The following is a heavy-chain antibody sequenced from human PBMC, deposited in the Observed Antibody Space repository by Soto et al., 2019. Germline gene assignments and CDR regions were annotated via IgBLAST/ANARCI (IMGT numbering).Heavy chain of an antibody. D-gene: IGHD2-2*01. J-gene: IGHJ4*02. CDR1: GFSLSTRDVG. V-gene: IGHV2-5*02. CDR3: AHWRGGVASF. Sequence: QITLNESGPTLVKPTQTLTLTCTFSGFSLSTRDVGVGWIRQPPGEALEWLGVVYWDDSKTYSPSLESRLTITKDTPKNQVVLRMTKMDPVDTAPYYCAHWRGGVASFWGQGTLVTVSS. CDR2: VYWDDSK.